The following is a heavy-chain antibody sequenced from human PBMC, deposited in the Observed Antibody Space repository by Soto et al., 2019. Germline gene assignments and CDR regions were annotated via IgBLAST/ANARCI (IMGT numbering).Heavy chain of an antibody. CDR1: GGTFRNYA. Sequence: HVQLVQSGAEVKKPGSSVKVSCKASGGTFRNYAISWVRQAPGQGLEWMGGIIPIFRTPDYAQKFQGRVTITADESTSTAYMELNSLRSEDTAVYYCARDPGSPAASPWSYYCMDVWGQGTTVTVSS. D-gene: IGHD6-13*01. V-gene: IGHV1-69*12. CDR2: IIPIFRTP. J-gene: IGHJ6*02. CDR3: ARDPGSPAASPWSYYCMDV.